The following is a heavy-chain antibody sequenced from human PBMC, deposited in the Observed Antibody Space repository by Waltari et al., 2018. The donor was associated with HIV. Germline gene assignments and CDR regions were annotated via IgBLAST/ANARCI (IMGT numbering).Heavy chain of an antibody. CDR3: ARQGSLPPGIFDY. D-gene: IGHD2-15*01. CDR2: IDKADVT. J-gene: IGHJ4*02. V-gene: IGHV4-34*02. Sequence: QVQLKQWGPRFLKPSETLSLTCAVYGSSFPGYSWSWIRQSPQRGIEWFGEIDKADVTRYNPALKSRVTISVDTSKNQFSLKLRSVTAADTAVYYCARQGSLPPGIFDYWGQGTLVTVSS. CDR1: GSSFPGYS.